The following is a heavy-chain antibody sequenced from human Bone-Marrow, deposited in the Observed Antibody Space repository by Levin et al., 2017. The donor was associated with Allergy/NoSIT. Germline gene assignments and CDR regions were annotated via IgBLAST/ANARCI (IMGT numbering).Heavy chain of an antibody. V-gene: IGHV3-9*01. Sequence: SCAASGFSFDDYAIHWVRQAPGKGLEWVSGISWNSGSIGYADSVKGRFTISRDSAKNALYLQMNSLRGDDTALYYCAKGYRSSLPSFDYWGQGTLVTVSS. J-gene: IGHJ4*02. D-gene: IGHD6-13*01. CDR1: GFSFDDYA. CDR3: AKGYRSSLPSFDY. CDR2: ISWNSGSI.